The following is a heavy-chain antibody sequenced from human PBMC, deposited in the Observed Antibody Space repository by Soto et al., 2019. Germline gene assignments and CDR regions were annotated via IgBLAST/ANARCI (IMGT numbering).Heavy chain of an antibody. CDR2: IYYSGRT. J-gene: IGHJ4*02. V-gene: IGHV4-39*01. D-gene: IGHD2-21*02. CDR3: ARQRTTVVTQAYFDH. CDR1: GESISSSSYY. Sequence: LSLTCIVSGESISSSSYYWGWIRQPPGKGLEWIGSIYYSGRTYYNPSFKSRVTISIDTSKNQFSLKLSSVTATDTAVYYCARQRTTVVTQAYFDHWGQGALVTVSA.